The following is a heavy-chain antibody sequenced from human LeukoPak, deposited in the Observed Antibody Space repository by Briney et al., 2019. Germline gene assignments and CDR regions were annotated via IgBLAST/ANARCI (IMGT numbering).Heavy chain of an antibody. D-gene: IGHD3-22*01. CDR2: FSSSSSYI. J-gene: IGHJ4*02. CDR3: ARDSESHKYYYDSSGYYIY. CDR1: GFMFSNHW. V-gene: IGHV3-21*01. Sequence: GGSLRLSCAASGFMFSNHWMNWVRQAPGKGLEWVSSFSSSSSYIYYADSVKGRFTISRDNAKNSLYLQMNSLRAEDTAVYYCARDSESHKYYYDSSGYYIYWGQGTLVTVSS.